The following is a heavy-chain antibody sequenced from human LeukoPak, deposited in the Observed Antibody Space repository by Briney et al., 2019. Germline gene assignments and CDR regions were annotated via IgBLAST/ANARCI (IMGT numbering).Heavy chain of an antibody. D-gene: IGHD4-23*01. V-gene: IGHV1-18*01. J-gene: IGHJ4*02. CDR2: ISAYNGNT. Sequence: APVKVSCKASGYTFTSYGISWVRQAPGQGLEWMGWISAYNGNTNYAQKLQGRVTMTTDTSTSTAYMELRSLRSDDTAVYYCARRAYGGNAPFFDYWGQGTLVTVSS. CDR3: ARRAYGGNAPFFDY. CDR1: GYTFTSYG.